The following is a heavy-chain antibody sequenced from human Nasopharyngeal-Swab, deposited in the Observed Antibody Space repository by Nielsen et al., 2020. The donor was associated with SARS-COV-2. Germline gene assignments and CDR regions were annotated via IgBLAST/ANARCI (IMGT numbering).Heavy chain of an antibody. CDR2: ISYDGSNN. Sequence: GESLKISCAASGFTFSSYAMHWVRQAPGKWLEWVAVISYDGSNNYYADSVKGRFTISRDNSKNTLYLQMNSLRAEDTAVYYCARDSGAPMDVWGQGTTVTVSS. J-gene: IGHJ6*02. CDR3: ARDSGAPMDV. CDR1: GFTFSSYA. D-gene: IGHD3-10*01. V-gene: IGHV3-30-3*01.